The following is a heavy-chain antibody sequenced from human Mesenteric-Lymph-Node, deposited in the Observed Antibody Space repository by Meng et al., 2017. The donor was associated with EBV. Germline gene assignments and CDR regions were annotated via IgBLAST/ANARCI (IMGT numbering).Heavy chain of an antibody. J-gene: IGHJ5*02. Sequence: VPLQESGPGPVKPSEALSLTCTVSGGSVSSTSYYWSWIRQPPGKRLEWIGYVYYSGSTNYNPSLKSRVTISVDTSKNQFSLNLYSVTAADTAVYYCARENPARGNWFDPWGQGALVTVSS. CDR2: VYYSGST. V-gene: IGHV4-61*01. CDR1: GGSVSSTSYY. D-gene: IGHD3-10*01. CDR3: ARENPARGNWFDP.